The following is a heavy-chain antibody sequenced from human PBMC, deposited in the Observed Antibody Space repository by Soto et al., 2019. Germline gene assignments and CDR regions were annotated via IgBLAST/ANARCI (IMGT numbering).Heavy chain of an antibody. J-gene: IGHJ4*02. Sequence: VQVEESGGGVVQAGRSLRLSCAASGFTFSSYGMHWVRQAPGKGLEWVAVMWSDGSNKYYADSVKGRFTISRDNSKNTLYLQMNSLRAEDTAVYYCARDGDSSGHYSQFDYWGQGTLVTVPS. CDR3: ARDGDSSGHYSQFDY. CDR1: GFTFSSYG. V-gene: IGHV3-33*01. CDR2: MWSDGSNK. D-gene: IGHD3-22*01.